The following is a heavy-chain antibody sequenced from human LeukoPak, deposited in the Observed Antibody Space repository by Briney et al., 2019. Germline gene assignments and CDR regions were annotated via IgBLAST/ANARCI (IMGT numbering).Heavy chain of an antibody. J-gene: IGHJ3*02. V-gene: IGHV4-4*07. D-gene: IGHD3-9*01. CDR2: IYINGAT. Sequence: SETLSLTCTVSGGSLRDYYWTWMRQPAGKGLEYLGRIYINGATNYNPSLKGRLSMSLDTSKNQFSLKLNSVTAADTTVYYCASDSHNILTGDTFDIWGQGTVVTVSS. CDR3: ASDSHNILTGDTFDI. CDR1: GGSLRDYY.